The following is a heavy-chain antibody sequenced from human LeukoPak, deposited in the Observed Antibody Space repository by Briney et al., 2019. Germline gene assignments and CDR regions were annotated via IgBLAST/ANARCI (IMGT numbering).Heavy chain of an antibody. D-gene: IGHD3-22*01. CDR3: ARPSGADSSVFDAFDI. V-gene: IGHV4-39*01. CDR2: IYYSGST. J-gene: IGHJ3*02. Sequence: KTSETLSLTCTVSGGSISSSSYYWGWIRQPPGKGLEWIGRIYYSGSTYYNPSLKSRVTISVDTSKNQFSLKLSSVTAADTAVYYCARPSGADSSVFDAFDIWGQGTMVTVSS. CDR1: GGSISSSSYY.